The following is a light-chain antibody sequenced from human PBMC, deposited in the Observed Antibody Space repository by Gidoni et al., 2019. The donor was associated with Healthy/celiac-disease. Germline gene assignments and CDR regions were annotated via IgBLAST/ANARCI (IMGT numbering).Light chain of an antibody. Sequence: SASVGDRVTITCQASQDISNYLHWYQQKPGKAPKLLIYDASNLETGVPSRFSGSGSGTDFTFTISSLQPEDIATYYCQQYDNLPAFGGGTKVEIK. CDR3: QQYDNLPA. CDR2: DAS. CDR1: QDISNY. V-gene: IGKV1-33*01. J-gene: IGKJ4*01.